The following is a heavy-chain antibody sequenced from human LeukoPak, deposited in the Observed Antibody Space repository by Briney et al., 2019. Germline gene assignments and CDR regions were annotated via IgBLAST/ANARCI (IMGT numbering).Heavy chain of an antibody. V-gene: IGHV4-38-2*01. J-gene: IGHJ4*02. CDR3: ARNSSGSYFDY. CDR2: IYNSGST. CDR1: GYSISNTYY. D-gene: IGHD1-26*01. Sequence: SETLSLTCAVSGYSISNTYYWGWIRQPPGKELEWIGSIYNSGSTHYNPSLKSRVTISVDTSKNQFSLKLTSVTAADTAVYYCARNSSGSYFDYWGQGTLVTVSS.